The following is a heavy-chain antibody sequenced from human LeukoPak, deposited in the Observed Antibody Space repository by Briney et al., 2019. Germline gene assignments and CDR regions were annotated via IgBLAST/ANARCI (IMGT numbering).Heavy chain of an antibody. V-gene: IGHV1-69*13. D-gene: IGHD3-10*01. J-gene: IGHJ3*02. CDR3: ARLWFGELLISGAFDI. CDR2: IIPIFGTA. CDR1: GGTFISYA. Sequence: SVKVSCKASGGTFISYAISWVRQAPGQGLEWMGGIIPIFGTANYAQKFQGRVTITADESTSTAYMELSSLRSEDTAVYYCARLWFGELLISGAFDIWGQGTMVTVSS.